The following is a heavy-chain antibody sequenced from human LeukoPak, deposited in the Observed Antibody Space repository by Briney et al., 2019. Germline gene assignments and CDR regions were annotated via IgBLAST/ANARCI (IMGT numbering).Heavy chain of an antibody. V-gene: IGHV3-23*01. D-gene: IGHD3-9*01. Sequence: AGGSLRLSCAASGFTFSSYAMSWVRQAPGKGLEWVSAISGSGGSTYYADSVKGRFTISRDNSKNTLYLQMNSLRAEDTAVYYCAKDWSYDILTGRFVYWGQGTLVTVSS. J-gene: IGHJ4*02. CDR2: ISGSGGST. CDR1: GFTFSSYA. CDR3: AKDWSYDILTGRFVY.